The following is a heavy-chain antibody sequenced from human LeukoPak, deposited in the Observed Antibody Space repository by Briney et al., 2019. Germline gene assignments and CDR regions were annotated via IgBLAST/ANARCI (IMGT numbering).Heavy chain of an antibody. Sequence: GGSLRLSCAASGFTFSSYAMSWVRQAPGKGLEWVSAISGSGGSTYYADSVKGRFTIYRDNSKNTLYLQMNSLRAEDTAVYYCAKGFEYSSSSSSYYYYYYMDVWGKGTTVTVSS. D-gene: IGHD6-6*01. V-gene: IGHV3-23*01. CDR3: AKGFEYSSSSSSYYYYYYMDV. J-gene: IGHJ6*03. CDR1: GFTFSSYA. CDR2: ISGSGGST.